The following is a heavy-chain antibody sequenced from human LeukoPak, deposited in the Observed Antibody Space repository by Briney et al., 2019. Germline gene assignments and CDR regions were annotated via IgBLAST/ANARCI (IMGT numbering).Heavy chain of an antibody. D-gene: IGHD2-2*01. V-gene: IGHV1-69*13. CDR1: AGTFTIYA. J-gene: IGHJ5*02. CDR2: IIPIFGTA. Sequence: SVKVSFTASAGTFTIYAISWVRQAPGQGHEWMGGIIPIFGTANYAQKFQGRVTITADESTSTAYMELSSLRSEDTAVYYCARVPVPAVMISNGGWFDPWGQGTLVTVSS. CDR3: ARVPVPAVMISNGGWFDP.